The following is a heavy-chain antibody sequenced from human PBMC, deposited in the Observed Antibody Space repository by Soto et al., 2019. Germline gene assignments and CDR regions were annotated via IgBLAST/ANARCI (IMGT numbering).Heavy chain of an antibody. J-gene: IGHJ3*01. D-gene: IGHD6-6*01. CDR3: SKVHATARNAFAV. CDR2: VSGSAGST. V-gene: IGHV3-23*01. Sequence: GSLRLSCAASRCSFCLYVMTWVRQAPGNRLECVSAVSGSAGSTYYADSVKGRFSISRDNSKSTPYLQMNSLRIDDTAIYFCSKVHATARNAFAVCG. CDR1: RCSFCLYV.